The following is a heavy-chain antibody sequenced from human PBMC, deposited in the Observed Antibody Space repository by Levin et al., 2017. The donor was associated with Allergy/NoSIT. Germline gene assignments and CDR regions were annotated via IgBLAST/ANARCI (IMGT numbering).Heavy chain of an antibody. CDR3: TRWGFCGFDY. CDR2: IRNNAFGATT. Sequence: KTGGSLRLSCTASGFTFGDYAMSWFRQAPGKGLECVGFIRNNAFGATTEYAASVKGRFTISKDDSRRISYLQMNSLKTDDTAVYYCTRWGFCGFDYWGQGTLVAVSS. V-gene: IGHV3-49*05. J-gene: IGHJ4*02. D-gene: IGHD2-21*01. CDR1: GFTFGDYA.